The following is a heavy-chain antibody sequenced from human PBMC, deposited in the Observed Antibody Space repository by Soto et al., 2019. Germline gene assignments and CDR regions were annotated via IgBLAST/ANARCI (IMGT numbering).Heavy chain of an antibody. CDR3: ARGVLRFLQLFGP. Sequence: PSETLSLTCTVSGASVNSENYYWSWIRQPPGKGLEWIGYVYYSGSTNYNPSLKSRATISLDTYKNQFSLKMTSMTSADTAFYYCARGVLRFLQLFGPWGQGTLVT. CDR2: VYYSGST. V-gene: IGHV4-61*01. D-gene: IGHD3-3*01. J-gene: IGHJ5*02. CDR1: GASVNSENYY.